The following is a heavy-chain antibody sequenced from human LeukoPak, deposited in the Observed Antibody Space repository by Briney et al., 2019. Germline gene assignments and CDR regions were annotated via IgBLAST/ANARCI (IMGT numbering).Heavy chain of an antibody. D-gene: IGHD1-26*01. CDR3: ARVILPGGSGSYSPYYYYGMDV. V-gene: IGHV4-39*01. Sequence: SETLSLTCTVSGGSISSHNYYWGWIRQPPGKELEWIGSIYYSGSTYYNPSLKSRVTISVDTSKSQFSLKLSSVTAADTAVYYCARVILPGGSGSYSPYYYYGMDVWGQGTTVTVSS. CDR2: IYYSGST. J-gene: IGHJ6*02. CDR1: GGSISSHNYY.